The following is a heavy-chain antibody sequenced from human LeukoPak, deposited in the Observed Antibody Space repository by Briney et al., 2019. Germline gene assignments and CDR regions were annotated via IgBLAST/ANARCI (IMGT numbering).Heavy chain of an antibody. CDR2: IYYSGST. CDR3: ARVSPITVFGVDYYYYMDV. V-gene: IGHV4-59*01. Sequence: PSETQSLTCTVSGGSISSYYWSWIRQPPGKGLEWIGYIYYSGSTNYNPSLKSRVTISVDTPKNQFSLKLSSVTAADTAVYYCARVSPITVFGVDYYYYMDVWGKGTTVTVSS. J-gene: IGHJ6*03. D-gene: IGHD3-3*01. CDR1: GGSISSYY.